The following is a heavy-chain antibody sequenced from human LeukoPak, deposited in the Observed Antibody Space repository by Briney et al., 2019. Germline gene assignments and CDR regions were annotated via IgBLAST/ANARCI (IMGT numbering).Heavy chain of an antibody. CDR3: ARGYYDSSGYFPDEFDY. CDR2: ISGSGGST. Sequence: PGGSLRLSCAASGFTFSSYGMSWVRQAPGKGLEWVSAISGSGGSTYYADSVKGRFTISRDNAKNSLYLQMNSLRAEDTAVYYCARGYYDSSGYFPDEFDYWGQGTLVTVSS. V-gene: IGHV3-23*01. J-gene: IGHJ4*02. D-gene: IGHD3-22*01. CDR1: GFTFSSYG.